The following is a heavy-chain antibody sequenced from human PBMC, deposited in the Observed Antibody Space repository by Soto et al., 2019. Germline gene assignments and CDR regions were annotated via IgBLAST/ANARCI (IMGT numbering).Heavy chain of an antibody. Sequence: SETLSLTCAVYGGSFSGYYWSWIRQPPGKGLEWIGEINHSGSTNYNPSLKSRVTISVDTSKNQFSLKLSSVTAADTAVYYCARARGYSYGQRGNWFDPWGQGTLVTVSS. D-gene: IGHD5-18*01. CDR3: ARARGYSYGQRGNWFDP. V-gene: IGHV4-34*01. CDR2: INHSGST. CDR1: GGSFSGYY. J-gene: IGHJ5*02.